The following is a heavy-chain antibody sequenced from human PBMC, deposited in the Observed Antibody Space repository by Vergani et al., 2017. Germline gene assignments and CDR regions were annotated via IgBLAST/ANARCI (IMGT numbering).Heavy chain of an antibody. Sequence: QVQLVESGGGVVQPGRSLRLSCAASGFTFSSYGMHWVRQAPGKGLEWVAVISYDGSNKYYADSVKGRFTISRDNSKNTLYLQMNSLRAEDTAVYYCAKDSSGWPFDYWGQGTQVTVSS. D-gene: IGHD6-19*01. CDR3: AKDSSGWPFDY. CDR2: ISYDGSNK. V-gene: IGHV3-30*18. J-gene: IGHJ4*02. CDR1: GFTFSSYG.